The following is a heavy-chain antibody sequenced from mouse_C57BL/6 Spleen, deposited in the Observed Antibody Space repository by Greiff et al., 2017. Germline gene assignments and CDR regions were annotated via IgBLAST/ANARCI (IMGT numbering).Heavy chain of an antibody. J-gene: IGHJ1*03. D-gene: IGHD1-1*01. Sequence: VQLQESGPGLVAPSQSLSITCTVSGFSLTSYAISWVRQPPGKGLEWLGVIWTGGGTNYNSALKSILSISKDNYKSQVFLKMNSLQTDDTAMYYCARKYGSPYWYFDVWGTGTTVTVSS. CDR3: ARKYGSPYWYFDV. CDR1: GFSLTSYA. V-gene: IGHV2-9-1*01. CDR2: IWTGGGT.